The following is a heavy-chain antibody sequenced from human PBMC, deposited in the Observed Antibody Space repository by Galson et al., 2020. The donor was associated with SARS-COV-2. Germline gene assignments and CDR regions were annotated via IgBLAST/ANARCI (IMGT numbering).Heavy chain of an antibody. CDR3: TTDHSSWAFGLYFQH. V-gene: IGHV3-15*01. CDR1: GLTFSKEW. CDR2: IKSKTNGGTT. D-gene: IGHD6-13*01. J-gene: IGHJ1*01. Sequence: GGSLRLSCAASGLTFSKEWMSWVRQAPGKGLEWVGRIKSKTNGGTTDYAAPVKGRFTIARDDSKNTLYLQMSSLTTEDTGVYYCTTDHSSWAFGLYFQHWGQGTLVTVSS.